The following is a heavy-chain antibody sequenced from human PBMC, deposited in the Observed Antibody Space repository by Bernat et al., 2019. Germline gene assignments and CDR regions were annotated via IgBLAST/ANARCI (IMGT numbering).Heavy chain of an antibody. CDR1: GFTVSSNY. J-gene: IGHJ4*02. CDR3: VRSAGSSGYYPFDY. V-gene: IGHV3-66*01. Sequence: EVQLVEFGGGLVQPGGSLRLSCAASGFTVSSNYMSWARQAPGKGLEWVSVIYSGGSTYYADSVKGRFTISRDNSKNTLYLQMNSLRAEDTAVYYCVRSAGSSGYYPFDYWGQGTLVTVSS. CDR2: IYSGGST. D-gene: IGHD3-22*01.